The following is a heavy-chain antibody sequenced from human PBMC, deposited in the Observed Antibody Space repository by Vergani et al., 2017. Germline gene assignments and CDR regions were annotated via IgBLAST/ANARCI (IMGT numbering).Heavy chain of an antibody. Sequence: QVQLVESGGGVVQPGRSLRLSCAASGFTFSSYGMHWVRQAPGKGLEWVAVISYDGSNKYYADSVKGRFTISGDNSKNKLYLQRNSLRAEETAVYYCASRVRSYYSHAAEEFQHWGQGTLVTVSS. CDR3: ASRVRSYYSHAAEEFQH. J-gene: IGHJ1*01. V-gene: IGHV3-30*03. CDR2: ISYDGSNK. D-gene: IGHD1-26*01. CDR1: GFTFSSYG.